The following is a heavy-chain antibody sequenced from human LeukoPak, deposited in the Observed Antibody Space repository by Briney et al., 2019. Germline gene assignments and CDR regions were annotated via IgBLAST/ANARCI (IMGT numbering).Heavy chain of an antibody. CDR3: ARDDASTARASGMDV. Sequence: PGGSLRLSCAASGFTFTTYDMNWVRQAPGKGLEWVSYISRDSAYMYLADSVKGRFTISRDNAKNSLYLQMNGLRGEDTAVYYCARDDASTARASGMDVWGKGTTVTVSS. J-gene: IGHJ6*04. CDR2: ISRDSAYM. D-gene: IGHD6-6*01. CDR1: GFTFTTYD. V-gene: IGHV3-21*01.